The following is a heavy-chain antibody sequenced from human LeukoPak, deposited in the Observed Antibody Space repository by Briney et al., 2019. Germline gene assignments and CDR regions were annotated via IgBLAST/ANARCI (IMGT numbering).Heavy chain of an antibody. CDR1: GDTFTGYY. Sequence: ASVKVFCKASGDTFTGYYMHWVRQAPGQGLEWMGWINPNSGGTNYAQKFQGRVTMTRDTSISTAYMELSRLRSDDTAVYYCASARYYYVSGSYYWFDPWGQGTLVTVSS. D-gene: IGHD3-10*01. CDR3: ASARYYYVSGSYYWFDP. CDR2: INPNSGGT. J-gene: IGHJ5*02. V-gene: IGHV1-2*02.